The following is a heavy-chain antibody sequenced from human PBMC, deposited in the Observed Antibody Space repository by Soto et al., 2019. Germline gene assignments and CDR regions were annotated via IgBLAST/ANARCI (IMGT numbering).Heavy chain of an antibody. CDR2: IYYRGNT. Sequence: QVQLQESGPGLVKPSETLSLTCTVSGGSISSYYWSWIRQPPGKGLEWIGYIYYRGNTNYNPSLQGRVTISLDTSKYQFSLNLSSVTAADTAVYYCASHPGYYDISTGYSTYYFDYWGQGILVTVSS. V-gene: IGHV4-59*08. D-gene: IGHD3-9*01. CDR1: GGSISSYY. J-gene: IGHJ4*02. CDR3: ASHPGYYDISTGYSTYYFDY.